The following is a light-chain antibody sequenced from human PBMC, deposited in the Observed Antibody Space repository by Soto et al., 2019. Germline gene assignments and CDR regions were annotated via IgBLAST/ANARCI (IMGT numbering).Light chain of an antibody. V-gene: IGKV1-9*01. CDR1: QGTSSY. CDR2: GAS. CDR3: QQGT. J-gene: IGKJ5*01. Sequence: DIHLTQSPSFLSASVGDRVTITCRASQGTSSYLAWYQQKPGKAPKLLIYGASTLQSGVPSRFSGSGSGTEFTPTISSLQPEDFATYYCQQGTFGQGTRLEIK.